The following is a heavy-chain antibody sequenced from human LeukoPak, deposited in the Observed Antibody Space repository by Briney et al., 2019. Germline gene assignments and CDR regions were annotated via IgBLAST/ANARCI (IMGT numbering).Heavy chain of an antibody. V-gene: IGHV3-74*01. CDR2: INNDGSGT. J-gene: IGHJ4*02. Sequence: GGSLRLSCAASGFTFSGYWMHWVRQAPGEGLVWVSYINNDGSGTTYADSVKGRFTISRDNAKNTVDLQMNSLRAEDTAVYYCARGGWGTAIDYLGQGTLVTVSS. D-gene: IGHD1-7*01. CDR3: ARGGWGTAIDY. CDR1: GFTFSGYW.